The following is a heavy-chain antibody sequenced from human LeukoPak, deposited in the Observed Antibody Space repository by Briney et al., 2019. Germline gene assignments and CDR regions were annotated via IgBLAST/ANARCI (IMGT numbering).Heavy chain of an antibody. D-gene: IGHD4-11*01. CDR1: GDSMTRGGYY. Sequence: KASQTLSLTCTVSGDSMTRGGYYWSWVRQHPGKGLEWIGFIYHSGTTFYNPSLEGRAAISVVTSQNQFSLKLTSVTAADTAVYYCARAVDYRNYFDYWGQGTLVTVSS. J-gene: IGHJ4*02. V-gene: IGHV4-31*03. CDR3: ARAVDYRNYFDY. CDR2: IYHSGTT.